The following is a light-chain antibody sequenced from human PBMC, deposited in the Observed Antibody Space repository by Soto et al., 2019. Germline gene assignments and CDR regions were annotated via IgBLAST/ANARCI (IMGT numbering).Light chain of an antibody. V-gene: IGLV2-14*03. CDR3: SSYTSVSTVK. Sequence: QSALTQPASVSGSPGQSITISCTGTFSDIGAYQYVSWYQQHPGKVPKLIIYDVSNRPSGVSNRFSGSKSANTASLTISGLQAEDEADYYCSSYTSVSTVKFGVGTKLTVL. CDR2: DVS. CDR1: FSDIGAYQY. J-gene: IGLJ2*01.